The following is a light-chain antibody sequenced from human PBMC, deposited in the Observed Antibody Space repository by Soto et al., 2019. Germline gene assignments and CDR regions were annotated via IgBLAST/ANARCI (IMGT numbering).Light chain of an antibody. CDR1: SSDVGAYNY. CDR3: SSYTSSSTPYV. J-gene: IGLJ1*01. CDR2: DVS. V-gene: IGLV2-14*01. Sequence: QSVLTQPASVSGSPGQSITISCTGTSSDVGAYNYVSWDQQHPGKAPKLMIYDVSNRPSGVSNRFSGSKSGNTASPTISGLQAEDEADYYCSSYTSSSTPYVFGIGTKLTVL.